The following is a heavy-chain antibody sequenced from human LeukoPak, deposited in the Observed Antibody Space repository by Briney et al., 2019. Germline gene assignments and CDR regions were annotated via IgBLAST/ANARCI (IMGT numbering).Heavy chain of an antibody. D-gene: IGHD2-21*02. V-gene: IGHV3-21*01. CDR3: ARDEPSPLRGDFFDY. CDR2: ISSSSSYI. J-gene: IGHJ4*02. Sequence: PGGSLRLSCAASGFTFSSYSMNWVRQAPGKGLEWVSSISSSSSYIYYADSVKGRFTISRDNAKNSLYLQMNSLRAEDTAVYYCARDEPSPLRGDFFDYRGQGTLVTVSS. CDR1: GFTFSSYS.